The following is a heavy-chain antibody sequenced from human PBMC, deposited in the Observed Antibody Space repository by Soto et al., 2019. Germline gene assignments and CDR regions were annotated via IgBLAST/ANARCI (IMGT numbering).Heavy chain of an antibody. CDR1: GFTFTSSA. CDR3: AADPGTGELFDY. D-gene: IGHD1-1*01. CDR2: TVVGSGNT. J-gene: IGHJ4*02. Sequence: QMQLVQSGPEVKKPGTSVKVSCKASGFTFTSSAVQWVRQARGQRLEWIGWTVVGSGNTNYAQKFQERVTITRDMSTSTAYMELSSLRSEDTAVYYCAADPGTGELFDYWGQGTLVTVSS. V-gene: IGHV1-58*01.